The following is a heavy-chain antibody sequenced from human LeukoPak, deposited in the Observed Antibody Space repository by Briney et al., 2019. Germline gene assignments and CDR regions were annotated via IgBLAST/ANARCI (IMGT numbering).Heavy chain of an antibody. V-gene: IGHV4-59*12. CDR2: IYYSGST. CDR3: ARNGDFRLDY. D-gene: IGHD2-21*02. J-gene: IGHJ4*02. Sequence: SETLSLTCTVSGGSISSYYWSWIRQPPGKGLEWIGYIYYSGSTNYNPSLKSRVTISVDTSKNQFSLKLSSVTAADTAVYYCARNGDFRLDYWGQGTLVTVSS. CDR1: GGSISSYY.